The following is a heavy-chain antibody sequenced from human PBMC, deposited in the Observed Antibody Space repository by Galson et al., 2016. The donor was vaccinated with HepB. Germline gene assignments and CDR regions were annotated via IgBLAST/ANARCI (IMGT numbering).Heavy chain of an antibody. D-gene: IGHD3-10*01. J-gene: IGHJ4*02. V-gene: IGHV2-5*02. CDR1: GFSLGTTAVG. CDR2: IYWDDYE. Sequence: PALVKPTQTLTLTCTFSGFSLGTTAVGVGWIRQPPGQALTWLALIYWDDYEHYSPFLKTRLTITKDTSKNQVVLTMNNMDPMDTATYYCAHFYGSGFYSWKMFDSWGQGILVIVSS. CDR3: AHFYGSGFYSWKMFDS.